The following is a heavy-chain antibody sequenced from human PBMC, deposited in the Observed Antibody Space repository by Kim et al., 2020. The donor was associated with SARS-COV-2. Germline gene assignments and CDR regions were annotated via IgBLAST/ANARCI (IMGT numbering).Heavy chain of an antibody. CDR2: IKQDGSET. CDR1: GFAFTSYW. CDR3: ARDGSAFDS. V-gene: IGHV3-7*01. D-gene: IGHD2-15*01. J-gene: IGHJ4*02. Sequence: GGSLRLSCAASGFAFTSYWMSWVRQAPGKELEWVANIKQDGSETYYVDLVKGRFSISRDNSKNSLYLQMNSLRVEDTAVYYCARDGSAFDSWGQGTLVTVSS.